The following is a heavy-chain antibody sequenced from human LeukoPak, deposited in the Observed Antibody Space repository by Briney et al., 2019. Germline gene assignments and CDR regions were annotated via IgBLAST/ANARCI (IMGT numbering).Heavy chain of an antibody. CDR3: ARDGPYNWDDNYYYGMDV. V-gene: IGHV1-46*01. CDR2: FNTSGGST. D-gene: IGHD1-20*01. Sequence: ASVKVSCKASGYTFTSYYMHWVRQAPGQGLEWMGIFNTSGGSTSYAQKFQGRVTMTRDTSTSTVYMELSSLRSEDTAVYYCARDGPYNWDDNYYYGMDVWGQGTTVTVSS. J-gene: IGHJ6*02. CDR1: GYTFTSYY.